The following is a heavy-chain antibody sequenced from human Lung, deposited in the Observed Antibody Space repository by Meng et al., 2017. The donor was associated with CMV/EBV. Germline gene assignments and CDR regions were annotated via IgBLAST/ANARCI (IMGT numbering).Heavy chain of an antibody. V-gene: IGHV1-8*01. D-gene: IGHD2-2*01. J-gene: IGHJ6*02. CDR1: GYTFTSYD. Sequence: SVXVSXXASGYTFTSYDISWVRQAPGQGLEWMGWMNPNSGNTDSAQNFQGRVTMTRNTSISTAYMELSSLRSEDTAVYYCARAVYCIGTTCFFYPMDVWGRGXTVTVSS. CDR3: ARAVYCIGTTCFFYPMDV. CDR2: MNPNSGNT.